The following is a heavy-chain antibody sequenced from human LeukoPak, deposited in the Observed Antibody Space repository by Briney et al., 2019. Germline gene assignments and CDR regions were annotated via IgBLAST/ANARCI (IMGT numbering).Heavy chain of an antibody. V-gene: IGHV3-30*18. J-gene: IGHJ3*02. CDR3: AKVYGDYLAAFDI. Sequence: GGSLRLSCAASGFTFSSYGMHWVRQAPGKGLEWVAVISYDGSNKYYADSVKGRFTISRDNSKNTLYLQMNSLRAEDTAVYYCAKVYGDYLAAFDIWGQGTMVTVSS. D-gene: IGHD4-17*01. CDR2: ISYDGSNK. CDR1: GFTFSSYG.